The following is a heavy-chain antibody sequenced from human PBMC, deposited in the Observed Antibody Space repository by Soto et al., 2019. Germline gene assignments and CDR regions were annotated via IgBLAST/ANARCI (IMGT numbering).Heavy chain of an antibody. CDR3: TRGLERYYFDY. CDR2: INPSSGTI. CDR1: GYTFTRHY. J-gene: IGHJ4*02. V-gene: IGHV1-46*03. D-gene: IGHD3-3*01. Sequence: QVQLVQSGAEVKKPGASVKVSCKASGYTFTRHYMHWVRQAPGQGREWMGIINPSSGTISHAQKFQGRVTMTRDTSTSSVYMELSSLKSEDTAVYYCTRGLERYYFDYWGQGTLVTVSS.